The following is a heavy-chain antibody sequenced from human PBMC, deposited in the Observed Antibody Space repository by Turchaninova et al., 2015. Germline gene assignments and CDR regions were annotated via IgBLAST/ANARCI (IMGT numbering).Heavy chain of an antibody. CDR1: ELTLSSYG. D-gene: IGHD6-19*01. CDR2: IKNDGST. Sequence: VESGGGLVQHGGSLRLSFAASELTLSSYGMHWVRKAPGKGLVWVSRIKNDGSTTYADSVKGRFTISRDDAKNTLYLEMNSLRAEDTAVYYCARYPGSEIPLAGHDAFDVWGQGTMVTVSS. V-gene: IGHV3-74*01. J-gene: IGHJ3*01. CDR3: ARYPGSEIPLAGHDAFDV.